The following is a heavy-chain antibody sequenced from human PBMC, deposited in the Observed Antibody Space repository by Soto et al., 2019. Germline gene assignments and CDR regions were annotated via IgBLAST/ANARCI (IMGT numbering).Heavy chain of an antibody. Sequence: EVQLLESGGGLVQRGGSLRLSCAASGFTFSSYAMTWVRQAQGKGLGWVSFISASGGSTYNAESVKGRFTISRDNSKNTLYLQMGRLRAEDTAVYCWAKGGGSGWDSATDYWGQGTLVTVSS. J-gene: IGHJ4*02. V-gene: IGHV3-23*01. CDR3: AKGGGSGWDSATDY. CDR2: ISASGGST. D-gene: IGHD6-19*01. CDR1: GFTFSSYA.